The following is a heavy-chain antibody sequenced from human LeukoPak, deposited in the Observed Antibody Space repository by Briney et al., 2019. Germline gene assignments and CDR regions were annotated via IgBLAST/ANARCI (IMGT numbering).Heavy chain of an antibody. CDR2: IIPMFGSA. Sequence: GASVKVSCKASGGTFSSYAVSWVRQAPGQGLEWMGGIIPMFGSAKYAQKFQGRVTITADKSTSTAYMEVISPRSEDTAVYYCARSSGRSPNREYMDVWGKGTTVTVSS. V-gene: IGHV1-69*06. J-gene: IGHJ6*03. D-gene: IGHD1-14*01. CDR3: ARSSGRSPNREYMDV. CDR1: GGTFSSYA.